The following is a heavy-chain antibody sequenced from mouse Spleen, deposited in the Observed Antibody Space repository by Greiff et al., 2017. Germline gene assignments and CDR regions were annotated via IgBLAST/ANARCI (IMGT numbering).Heavy chain of an antibody. CDR1: GFNIKDDY. CDR2: IDPENGDT. CDR3: TSRYSNYG. J-gene: IGHJ2*01. D-gene: IGHD2-5*01. Sequence: EVQLQESGAELVRPGASVKLSCTASGFNIKDDYMHWVKQRPEQGLEWIGWIDPENGDTEYASKFQGKATITADTSSNTAYLQLSSLTSEDTAVYYCTSRYSNYGWGQGTTLTVSS. V-gene: IGHV14-4*01.